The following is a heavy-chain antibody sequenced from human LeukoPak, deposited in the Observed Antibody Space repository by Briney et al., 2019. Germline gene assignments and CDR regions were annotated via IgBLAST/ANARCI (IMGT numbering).Heavy chain of an antibody. CDR1: GGSFSGYY. J-gene: IGHJ6*02. CDR3: ARHLRYDILTGYSLYYYGMDV. Sequence: SETLSLTCAVYGGSFSGYYWSWIRQPPGKGLEWIGEINQRGSTNYNPSLKSRVTISVDTAKNQFCRKLSAVSAADRVVHYWARHLRYDILTGYSLYYYGMDVWGQGTTVTVSS. D-gene: IGHD3-9*01. CDR2: INQRGST. V-gene: IGHV4-34*01.